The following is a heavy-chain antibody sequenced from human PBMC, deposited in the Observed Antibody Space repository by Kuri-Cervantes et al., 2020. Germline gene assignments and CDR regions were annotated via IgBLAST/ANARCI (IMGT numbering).Heavy chain of an antibody. D-gene: IGHD3-22*01. CDR1: GGSISSSSYY. Sequence: SETLSLTCTVSGGSISSSSYYWGWIRQPPGKGLEWIGSIYYSGSTYYNPSLKSRVTISVDTSKNQFSLRLSSVTAADTAVYYCAREGYSDAFDIWGQGTMVTDSS. V-gene: IGHV4-39*07. CDR3: AREGYSDAFDI. CDR2: IYYSGST. J-gene: IGHJ3*02.